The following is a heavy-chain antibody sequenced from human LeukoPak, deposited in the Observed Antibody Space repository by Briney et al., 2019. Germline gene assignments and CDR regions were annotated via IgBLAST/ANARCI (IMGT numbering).Heavy chain of an antibody. CDR1: GYTFTSYG. CDR3: AKTTMVRGALDY. Sequence: ASVKVSCKASGYTFTSYGISWVRQAPGQGLEWMGWISAYNGNTNYAQKLQGRVTMTTDTSTSTAYMELRSLRSDDTAVYYCAKTTMVRGALDYWGQGTLVTVSS. J-gene: IGHJ4*02. D-gene: IGHD3-10*01. V-gene: IGHV1-18*01. CDR2: ISAYNGNT.